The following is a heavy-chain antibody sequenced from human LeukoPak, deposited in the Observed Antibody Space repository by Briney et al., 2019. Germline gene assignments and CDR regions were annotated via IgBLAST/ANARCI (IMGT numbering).Heavy chain of an antibody. J-gene: IGHJ4*02. CDR1: GFPFIEYS. CDR3: ARDHNSAFDN. CDR2: IGIYSGNT. V-gene: IGHV3-48*01. D-gene: IGHD1-1*01. Sequence: GGSLRLSCTASGFPFIEYSMNWVRQVPGRGLEWISYIGIYSGNTKDADSVRDGFTISADKAKNSLYLQMNSLPVEDTAVYYCARDHNSAFDNWGQGTLVSVAS.